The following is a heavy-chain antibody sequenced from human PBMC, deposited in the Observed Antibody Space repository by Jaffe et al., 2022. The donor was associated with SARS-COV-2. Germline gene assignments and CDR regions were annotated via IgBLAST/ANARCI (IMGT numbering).Heavy chain of an antibody. J-gene: IGHJ5*02. CDR2: ISWDGGST. CDR3: AKDFGPYGSGDNWFDP. CDR1: GFTFDDYT. V-gene: IGHV3-43*01. Sequence: EVQLVESGGVVVQPGGSLRLSCAASGFTFDDYTMHWVRQAPGKGLEWVSLISWDGGSTYYADSVKGRFTISRDNSKNSLYLQMNSLRTEDTALYYCAKDFGPYGSGDNWFDPWGQGTLVTVSS. D-gene: IGHD3-10*01.